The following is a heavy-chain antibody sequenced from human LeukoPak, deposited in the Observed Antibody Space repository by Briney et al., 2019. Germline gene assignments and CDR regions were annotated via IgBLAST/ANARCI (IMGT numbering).Heavy chain of an antibody. CDR2: INPNSGGT. CDR1: GYTFTGYY. V-gene: IGHV1-2*02. CDR3: ARNIWFGESSDGYDI. J-gene: IGHJ3*02. Sequence: GASVKVSCKASGYTFTGYYIHWVRQAPGQGLEWMGWINPNSGGTNYAQKFQGRVTMTRDTSISTAYMELSRLRSDDTAMYYCARNIWFGESSDGYDIWGQGTMVTVSS. D-gene: IGHD3-10*01.